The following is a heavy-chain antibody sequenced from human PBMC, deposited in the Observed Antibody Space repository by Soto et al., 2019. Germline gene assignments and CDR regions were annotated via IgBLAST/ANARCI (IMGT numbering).Heavy chain of an antibody. CDR1: GGSISSYY. CDR2: IYDSGNT. V-gene: IGHV4-59*01. D-gene: IGHD1-7*01. J-gene: IGHJ4*02. CDR3: AGGELLLGMFDY. Sequence: PSETLSLTCTVSGGSISSYYWSWIRQPPGRGLEWIGYIYDSGNTNFNPSLMSRVSISEDTSKSQFSLKLSSVTAADTAVYYCAGGELLLGMFDYWGQGALVTVSS.